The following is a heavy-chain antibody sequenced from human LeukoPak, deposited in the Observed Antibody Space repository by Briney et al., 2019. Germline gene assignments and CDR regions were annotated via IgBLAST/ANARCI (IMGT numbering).Heavy chain of an antibody. CDR2: IASDGSHT. CDR3: ARERQDTIVHSGAFDI. J-gene: IGHJ3*02. V-gene: IGHV3-30-3*01. CDR1: AFTFSNYF. D-gene: IGHD3-10*01. Sequence: GRSLRLSCAASAFTFSNYFMHWVRQAPGKGLEWVAVIASDGSHTFYVESVKGRFTISRDNSKKTLYLQMNSLRAEDTAVYFCARERQDTIVHSGAFDIWGQGTMVTVSS.